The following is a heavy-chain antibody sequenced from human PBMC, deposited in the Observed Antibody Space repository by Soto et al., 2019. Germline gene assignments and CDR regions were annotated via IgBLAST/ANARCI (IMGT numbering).Heavy chain of an antibody. CDR3: ASSGIVGRVVNTWFDP. Sequence: PSETLSLTCTVSAGSITTSYWSWIRQPLGKALEWIGYISYRGSTNYNPSLKSRLTISIDTSKSQISLKLTSMTTADTAVYYCASSGIVGRVVNTWFDPWGQGTLVTVSS. D-gene: IGHD2-21*01. CDR2: ISYRGST. CDR1: AGSITTSY. V-gene: IGHV4-59*01. J-gene: IGHJ5*02.